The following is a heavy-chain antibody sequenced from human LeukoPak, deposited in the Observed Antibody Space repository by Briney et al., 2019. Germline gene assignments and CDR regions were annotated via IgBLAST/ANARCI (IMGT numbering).Heavy chain of an antibody. CDR2: IKQDGSDK. Sequence: GGSLRLSCAASAFTFSSYWMTWVRQAPGKGLQWVANIKQDGSDKYYVDSVKGRFTISRDNAKDSLYLQMNSLRAEDTALYYCARSGGGGDYFDYWGQGTLVTVSS. V-gene: IGHV3-7*04. CDR1: AFTFSSYW. D-gene: IGHD3-10*01. J-gene: IGHJ4*02. CDR3: ARSGGGGDYFDY.